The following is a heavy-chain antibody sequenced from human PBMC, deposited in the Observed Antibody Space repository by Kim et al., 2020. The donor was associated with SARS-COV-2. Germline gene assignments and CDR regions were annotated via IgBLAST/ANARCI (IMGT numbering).Heavy chain of an antibody. CDR3: ARALGYCSSTSCYLNYFDY. V-gene: IGHV1-46*01. D-gene: IGHD2-2*01. CDR1: GYTFTSYY. J-gene: IGHJ4*02. Sequence: ASVKVSCKASGYTFTSYYMHWVRQAPGQGLEWMGIINPSGGSTSYAQKFQGRVTMTRDTSTSTVYMELSSLRSEDTAVYYCARALGYCSSTSCYLNYFDYWGQGTLVTVSS. CDR2: INPSGGST.